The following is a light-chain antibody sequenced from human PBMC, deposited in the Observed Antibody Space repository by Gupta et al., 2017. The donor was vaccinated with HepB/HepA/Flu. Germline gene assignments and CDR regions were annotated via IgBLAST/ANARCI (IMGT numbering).Light chain of an antibody. CDR3: QQSYNTPWT. Sequence: DIQMTQSPSSLSTSVGDRVTITCRASLSISNYFNWFQQIPGKAPKLLIYAASSLQSGVPSRFSGSGSGTDFTLTINSLQPEEFATYYCQQSYNTPWTFGQGTKVEIK. CDR1: LSISNY. CDR2: AAS. J-gene: IGKJ1*01. V-gene: IGKV1-39*01.